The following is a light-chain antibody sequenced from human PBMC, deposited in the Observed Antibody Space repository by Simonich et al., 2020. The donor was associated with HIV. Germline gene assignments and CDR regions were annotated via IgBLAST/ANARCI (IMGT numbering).Light chain of an antibody. CDR2: YAS. Sequence: DIVMTQTPLSLSVTPGQPASMSCKSSQSVFHIDGKTYLFWYRQKPGQSLQLLIYYASNRFSGVPARFSGSGSGTDFTLKISRVEAEAVGLYYCMQSVQLPFTFGPGTKVDIK. CDR3: MQSVQLPFT. J-gene: IGKJ3*01. CDR1: QSVFHIDGKTY. V-gene: IGKV2D-29*02.